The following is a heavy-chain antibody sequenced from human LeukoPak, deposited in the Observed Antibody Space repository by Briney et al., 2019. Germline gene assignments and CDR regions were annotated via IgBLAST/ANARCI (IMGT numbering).Heavy chain of an antibody. D-gene: IGHD2-15*01. Sequence: ASVNVSRKASGHTFTSSGISWVRQAPGQGLEWMGWISAYNGNTNYAQKLQGRVTMTTDTSTSTAYMELRSLRSDDTAVYYCARSFQYCSGGSCYYFDYWGQGTLVTPSS. CDR1: GHTFTSSG. CDR2: ISAYNGNT. V-gene: IGHV1-18*01. J-gene: IGHJ4*02. CDR3: ARSFQYCSGGSCYYFDY.